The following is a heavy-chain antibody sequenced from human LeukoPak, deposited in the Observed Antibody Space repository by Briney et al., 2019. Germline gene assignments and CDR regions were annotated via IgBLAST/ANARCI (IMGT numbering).Heavy chain of an antibody. V-gene: IGHV4-39*01. J-gene: IGHJ6*02. Sequence: SETLSLTCTVSGGSISSSSYYWGWIRQPPGKGLEWIGSIYYSGSTYYNPSLKSRVTISVDTSKNQFSLKLSSVTAADTAVYYCARGRSGSYRLLRSMYYGMDVWGQGTTVTVSS. CDR2: IYYSGST. CDR3: ARGRSGSYRLLRSMYYGMDV. D-gene: IGHD1-26*01. CDR1: GGSISSSSYY.